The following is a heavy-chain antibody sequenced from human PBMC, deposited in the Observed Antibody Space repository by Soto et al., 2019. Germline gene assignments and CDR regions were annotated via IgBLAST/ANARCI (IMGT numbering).Heavy chain of an antibody. CDR1: GFTFSNYW. D-gene: IGHD1-1*01. Sequence: GGSLRLSCAASGFTFSNYWMHWVRQASGEGLVWVSHITGDGTSVTYADSVKGRLTVSRDHGKNTMYLQKKSLTAEDTAVYYCARGAVGGTFRHLYGLDVWGHGTRVTVSS. CDR2: ITGDGTSV. J-gene: IGHJ6*02. V-gene: IGHV3-74*03. CDR3: ARGAVGGTFRHLYGLDV.